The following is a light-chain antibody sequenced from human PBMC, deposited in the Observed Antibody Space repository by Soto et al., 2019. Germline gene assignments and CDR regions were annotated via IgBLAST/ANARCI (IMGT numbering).Light chain of an antibody. CDR1: QSISSW. Sequence: DIQMTQSPSTLSASVGHRVTITCRARQSISSWLAWYQQKPGKAPKLLIYDASSLESGVPSRFSGSGSGTEFTLTISSLQPDDFATYYCQQYNSYSQTFGQGTKVEIK. CDR3: QQYNSYSQT. J-gene: IGKJ1*01. CDR2: DAS. V-gene: IGKV1-5*01.